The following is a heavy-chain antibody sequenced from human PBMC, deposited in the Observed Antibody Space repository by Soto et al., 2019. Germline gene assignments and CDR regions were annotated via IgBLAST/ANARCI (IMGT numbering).Heavy chain of an antibody. CDR1: GYSFTNKD. CDR3: ARMATFGSLNWFDP. D-gene: IGHD3-16*01. Sequence: ASVKVSCTASGYSFTNKDVTWVRQATGQGLEWMGWMNPGSGDTGYAQKFQGRVTMTRDISIATAYMELSSLRSDDTAIYYCARMATFGSLNWFDPWGQGTLVTVSS. CDR2: MNPGSGDT. V-gene: IGHV1-8*01. J-gene: IGHJ5*02.